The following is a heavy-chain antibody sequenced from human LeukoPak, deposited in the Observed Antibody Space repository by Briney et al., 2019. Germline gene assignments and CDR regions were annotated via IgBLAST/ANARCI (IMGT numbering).Heavy chain of an antibody. V-gene: IGHV1-2*02. D-gene: IGHD3-10*01. CDR3: AGGSFGLT. J-gene: IGHJ4*02. CDR1: GYTFTGYY. Sequence: GASVKVSCKASGYTFTGYYMHWVRQAPGQGLEWMGWINPNSGDTDYAPKFQGRVTFTRGTSITTAFMELPRLKYDDAAVYYCAGGSFGLTWGQGTLVTVSS. CDR2: INPNSGDT.